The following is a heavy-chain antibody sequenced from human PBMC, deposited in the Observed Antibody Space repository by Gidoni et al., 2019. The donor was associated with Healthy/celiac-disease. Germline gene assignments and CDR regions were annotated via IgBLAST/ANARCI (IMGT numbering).Heavy chain of an antibody. Sequence: QVQLVQSGAEVKKPGASVKVSCQASGYTFTGYYMHWVRQAPGQGLEWMGWINPNSGGTNYAQKFQGRVTMTRDTSISTAYMELSRLRSDDTAVYYCARTGGCSSTSCPEFDPWGQGTLVTVSS. CDR1: GYTFTGYY. CDR3: ARTGGCSSTSCPEFDP. J-gene: IGHJ5*02. V-gene: IGHV1-2*02. D-gene: IGHD2-2*01. CDR2: INPNSGGT.